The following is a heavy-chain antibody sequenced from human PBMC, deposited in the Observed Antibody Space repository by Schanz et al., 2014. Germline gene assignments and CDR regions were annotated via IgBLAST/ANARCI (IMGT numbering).Heavy chain of an antibody. D-gene: IGHD1-26*01. CDR1: GFSFSDYY. CDR2: INTGSNYI. J-gene: IGHJ2*01. CDR3: ARNRGSGGQNWYFDL. V-gene: IGHV3-11*03. Sequence: QVHLLESGGGLVEPGGSLRLSCAASGFSFSDYYMSWIRQAPGKGLEWISFINTGSNYINYADSVKGRFTISRDNTKNALLRQRNSLRADDTAVYYCARNRGSGGQNWYFDLWGRGTLGTVSS.